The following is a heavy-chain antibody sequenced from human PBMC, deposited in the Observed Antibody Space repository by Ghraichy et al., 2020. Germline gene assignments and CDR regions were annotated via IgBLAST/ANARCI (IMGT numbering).Heavy chain of an antibody. D-gene: IGHD3-10*01. CDR1: GFTFSSYA. CDR3: AKDQETLWFGELLLFDY. CDR2: ISGSGGST. V-gene: IGHV3-23*01. J-gene: IGHJ4*02. Sequence: GGSLRLSCAASGFTFSSYAMSWVRQAPGKGLEWVSAISGSGGSTYYADSVKGRFTISRDNSKNTLYLQMNSLRAEDTAVYYCAKDQETLWFGELLLFDYWGQGTLVTVSS.